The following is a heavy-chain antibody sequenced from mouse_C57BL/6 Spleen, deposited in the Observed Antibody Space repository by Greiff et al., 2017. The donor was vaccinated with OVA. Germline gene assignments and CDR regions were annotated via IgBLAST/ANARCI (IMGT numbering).Heavy chain of an antibody. Sequence: QVQLQQPGAELVKPGASVTMSCKASGYTFTSYWITWVKQRPGQGLEWFGDIYPGSGSTNYTEKFKSKATLTVDTSSSTAYMQLSSLASEDSAVYYCARALSTVVAPDYWGQGTTLTVSS. D-gene: IGHD1-1*01. CDR3: ARALSTVVAPDY. V-gene: IGHV1-55*01. J-gene: IGHJ2*01. CDR1: GYTFTSYW. CDR2: IYPGSGST.